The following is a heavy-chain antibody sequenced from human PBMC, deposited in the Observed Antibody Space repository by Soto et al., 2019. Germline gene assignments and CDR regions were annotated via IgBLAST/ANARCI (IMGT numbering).Heavy chain of an antibody. CDR1: GGSISSYY. Sequence: QVQLQESGPGLVKPSETLSLTCTVSGGSISSYYWSWIRQPPGKGLEWIGYIYYSGSTNYNPSLKSQVTISVDTSTNQFSLKLNSVAAADTAVYYCARGGGSPDYWGQGTLVTVSS. J-gene: IGHJ4*02. D-gene: IGHD1-26*01. CDR2: IYYSGST. CDR3: ARGGGSPDY. V-gene: IGHV4-59*01.